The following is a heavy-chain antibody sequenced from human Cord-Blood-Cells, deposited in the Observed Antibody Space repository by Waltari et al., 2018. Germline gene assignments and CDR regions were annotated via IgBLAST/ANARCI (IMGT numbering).Heavy chain of an antibody. D-gene: IGHD2-8*02. CDR2: IKKDGSEK. V-gene: IGHV3-7*05. Sequence: EVQLVESGGGLVQPGGSLRLSCAASGFPFSSLWMRWVRQAPGKGLEWVANIKKDGSEKYYVDSVKGRFTISRDNAKNSLYLQMNSLRAEDTAVYYCARSLLGTDAFDIWGQGTMVTDSS. CDR1: GFPFSSLW. CDR3: ARSLLGTDAFDI. J-gene: IGHJ3*02.